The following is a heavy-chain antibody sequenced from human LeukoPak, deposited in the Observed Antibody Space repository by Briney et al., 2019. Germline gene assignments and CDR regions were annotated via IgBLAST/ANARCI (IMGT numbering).Heavy chain of an antibody. V-gene: IGHV1-46*01. CDR1: RYTFTSYY. CDR3: ARVGYYESSGYYYFGYAFDI. J-gene: IGHJ3*02. D-gene: IGHD3-22*01. Sequence: ASVKVSCMASRYTFTSYYMQWVRQAPGQGLEWMVITNPSGGGTNYAQKFQSRVTMTRDTSTSTVYMELSSLRYEDTAVYYCARVGYYESSGYYYFGYAFDIWGQGTMVTVSS. CDR2: TNPSGGGT.